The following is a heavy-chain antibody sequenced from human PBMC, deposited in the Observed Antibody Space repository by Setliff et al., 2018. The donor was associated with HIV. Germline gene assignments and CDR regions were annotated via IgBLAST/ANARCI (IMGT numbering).Heavy chain of an antibody. CDR2: IYTSGST. D-gene: IGHD1-26*01. Sequence: LSLPCTVSGGSINSGSYYWSWIRQPAGKGLEWIGHIYTSGSTNYNPSLKSRVTISVDTSKTQFSLRLNSLTATDTALYYCARASVGATGLYAFDIWGQGTVVTVSS. CDR3: ARASVGATGLYAFDI. J-gene: IGHJ3*02. CDR1: GGSINSGSYY. V-gene: IGHV4-61*09.